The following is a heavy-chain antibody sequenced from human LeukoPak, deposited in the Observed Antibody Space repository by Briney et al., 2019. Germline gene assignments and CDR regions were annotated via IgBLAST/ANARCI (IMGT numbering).Heavy chain of an antibody. D-gene: IGHD1-26*01. CDR3: ARGIDSGSPPLGTFEI. CDR1: GYTFTSYG. J-gene: IGHJ3*02. CDR2: ISAYNGNT. Sequence: ASVKVSCKASGYTFTSYGISWVRQAPGQGLEWMGWISAYNGNTNYAQKLQGRVTMTTDTSTSTAYMELRSLRSDDTAIYYCARGIDSGSPPLGTFEIWGQGTMVTVSS. V-gene: IGHV1-18*01.